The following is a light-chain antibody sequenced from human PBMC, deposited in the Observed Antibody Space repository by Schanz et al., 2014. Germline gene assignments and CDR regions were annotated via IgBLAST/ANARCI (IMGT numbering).Light chain of an antibody. V-gene: IGKV3D-20*01. CDR1: QSVNSN. CDR3: QQYGVSPLT. J-gene: IGKJ4*01. Sequence: EIVLTQSPGTLSLSPGERVALSCRASQSVNSNLAWYQQKPGLAPRLLIFDTSTRATGIPDRFSGSGSGTDFTLTISSLEPEDFAVYYCQQYGVSPLTFGGGTKVEIQ. CDR2: DTS.